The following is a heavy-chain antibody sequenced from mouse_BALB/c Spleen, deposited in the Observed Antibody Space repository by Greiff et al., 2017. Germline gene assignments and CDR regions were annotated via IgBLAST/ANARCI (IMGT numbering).Heavy chain of an antibody. Sequence: QVQLKQSGAELVRPGPSVKVSCKASGYAFTNYLIEWVKQRPGQGLEWIGVINPGSGGTNYNEKFKGKATMTADKSSSTAYMQLSSLTSDDSAVYYCAREGTATPLDDWGQGTTLTVSS. V-gene: IGHV1-54*01. J-gene: IGHJ2*01. CDR3: AREGTATPLDD. CDR1: GYAFTNYL. D-gene: IGHD1-2*01. CDR2: INPGSGGT.